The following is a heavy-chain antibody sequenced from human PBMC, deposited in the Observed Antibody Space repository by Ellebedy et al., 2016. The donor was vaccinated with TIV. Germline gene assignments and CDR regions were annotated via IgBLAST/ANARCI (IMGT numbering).Heavy chain of an antibody. CDR1: GGSISSTSYY. Sequence: SETLSLTXTVSGGSISSTSYYWGWIRQPPGKGLEWIVSIYYSGSTYYNPSLKSRVTISVDTSKNQFSLKLSSVTAADTAVYYCARSDRFLKQFDYWGQGTLVTVSS. CDR3: ARSDRFLKQFDY. CDR2: IYYSGST. D-gene: IGHD3-3*01. J-gene: IGHJ4*02. V-gene: IGHV4-39*01.